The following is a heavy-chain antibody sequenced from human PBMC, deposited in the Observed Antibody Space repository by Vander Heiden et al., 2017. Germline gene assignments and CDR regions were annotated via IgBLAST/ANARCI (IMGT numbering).Heavy chain of an antibody. CDR2: ISGSGGST. J-gene: IGHJ2*01. Sequence: SLRLSCAASGFTFSSYAMSWVRQAPGKGLEWVAAISGSGGSTYYADSVKGRFTISRDNSKNTLYLQMNSLRAEDTAVYYCAKRGRSLWYFDLWDRGTLVTVSS. V-gene: IGHV3-23*01. CDR3: AKRGRSLWYFDL. CDR1: GFTFSSYA. D-gene: IGHD3-10*01.